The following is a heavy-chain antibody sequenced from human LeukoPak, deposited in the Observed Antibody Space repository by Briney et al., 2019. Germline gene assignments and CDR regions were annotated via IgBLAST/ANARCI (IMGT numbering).Heavy chain of an antibody. J-gene: IGHJ4*02. CDR2: IYHSGST. CDR1: GGSISSSNW. Sequence: SETLSLTCAVSGGSISSSNWWSWVRQPPGKGLEWIGEIYHSGSTNYNPSLKSRVTISVDKSKNQFSLKLSSVTAADTAVYYCARVHCSSTSCDYFDYWGQGTLVTVSS. V-gene: IGHV4-4*02. D-gene: IGHD2-2*01. CDR3: ARVHCSSTSCDYFDY.